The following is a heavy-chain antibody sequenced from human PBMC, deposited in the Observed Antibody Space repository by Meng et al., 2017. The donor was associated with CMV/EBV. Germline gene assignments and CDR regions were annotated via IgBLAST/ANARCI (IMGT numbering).Heavy chain of an antibody. CDR2: IIPILGIA. CDR3: ARDQRVLRFLEWSTGGWFDP. V-gene: IGHV1-69*10. D-gene: IGHD3-3*01. CDR1: SYA. Sequence: SYAISGVRQAPGQGLEWMGGIIPILGIANYAQKFQGRVTITADKSTSTAYMELSSLRSEDTAVYYCARDQRVLRFLEWSTGGWFDPWGQGTLVTVSS. J-gene: IGHJ5*02.